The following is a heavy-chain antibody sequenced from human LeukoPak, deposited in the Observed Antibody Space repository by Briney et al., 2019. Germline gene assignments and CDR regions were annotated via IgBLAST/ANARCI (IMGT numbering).Heavy chain of an antibody. D-gene: IGHD3-3*01. CDR3: ARDTISGQFDY. J-gene: IGHJ4*02. V-gene: IGHV3-66*02. CDR2: IYSGGST. CDR1: GFTVSSNY. Sequence: GGSLRLSCAASGFTVSSNYMSWVRQAPGKGLEWVSVIYSGGSTYYADSVKGRFTISRDNSKNKLYLQMNSLRAEDTAVYYCARDTISGQFDYWGQGTLVTVSS.